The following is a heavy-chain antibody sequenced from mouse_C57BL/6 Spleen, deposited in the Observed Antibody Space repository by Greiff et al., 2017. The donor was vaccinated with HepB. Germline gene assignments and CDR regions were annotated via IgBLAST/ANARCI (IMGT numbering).Heavy chain of an antibody. J-gene: IGHJ2*01. CDR3: TRGEVTGKRYFDY. Sequence: EVKLVESGEGLVKPGGSLKLSCAASGFTFSSYAMSWVRQTPEKRLEWVAYISSGGDYIYYADTVKGRFTISRDNARNTLYLQMSSLKSEDTAMYYCTRGEVTGKRYFDYWGQGTTLTVSS. CDR2: ISSGGDYI. CDR1: GFTFSSYA. D-gene: IGHD2-3*01. V-gene: IGHV5-9-1*02.